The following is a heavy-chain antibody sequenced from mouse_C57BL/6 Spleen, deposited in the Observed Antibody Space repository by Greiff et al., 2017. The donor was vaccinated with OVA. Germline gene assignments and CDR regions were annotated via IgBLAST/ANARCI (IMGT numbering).Heavy chain of an antibody. CDR1: GYTFTSYW. Sequence: DVQLQESGTVLARPGASVKMSCKTSGYTFTSYWMHWVKQRPGQGLEWIGAIYPGNSDTSYNQKFKGKAKLTAVTSASTAYMELSSLTNEDSAVYYCTKSYYSNFYYFDYWGQGTTLTVSS. D-gene: IGHD2-5*01. CDR2: IYPGNSDT. CDR3: TKSYYSNFYYFDY. J-gene: IGHJ2*01. V-gene: IGHV1-5*01.